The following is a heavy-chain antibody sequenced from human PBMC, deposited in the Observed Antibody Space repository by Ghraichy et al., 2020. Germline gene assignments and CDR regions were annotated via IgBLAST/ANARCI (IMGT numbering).Heavy chain of an antibody. CDR2: INSDGSST. Sequence: GGSLRLSCAASGFTFSSYWMHWVRQAPGKGLVWVSRINSDGSSTSYADSVKGRFTISRDNAKNTLYLQMNSLRAEDTAVYYCARDAVAYCGGDCDSKVDYWGQGTLVTVSS. CDR3: ARDAVAYCGGDCDSKVDY. CDR1: GFTFSSYW. J-gene: IGHJ4*02. V-gene: IGHV3-74*01. D-gene: IGHD2-21*02.